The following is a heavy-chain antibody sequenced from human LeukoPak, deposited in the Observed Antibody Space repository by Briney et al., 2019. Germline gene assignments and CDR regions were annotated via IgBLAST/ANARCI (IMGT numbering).Heavy chain of an antibody. D-gene: IGHD3-10*01. Sequence: GGSLRLSRAASGFTFSSYGMHWVRQAPGKGLEGVAVISYDGTYKYYADSVKGRFTISRDNSKNTLYLQMNSLRAEDTAVYYCAKSGQNYYGSVWGQGTQVTVSS. J-gene: IGHJ4*02. CDR1: GFTFSSYG. CDR2: ISYDGTYK. CDR3: AKSGQNYYGSV. V-gene: IGHV3-30*18.